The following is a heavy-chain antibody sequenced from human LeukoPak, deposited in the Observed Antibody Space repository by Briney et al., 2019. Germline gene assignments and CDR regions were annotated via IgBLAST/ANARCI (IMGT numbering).Heavy chain of an antibody. CDR1: GGTFSSYA. CDR2: IIPIFGTA. D-gene: IGHD2-2*01. V-gene: IGHV1-69*13. CDR3: ASCSSTIRRGFDP. Sequence: ASVKVSCKASGGTFSSYAISWVRQAPGQGLEWMGGIIPIFGTANYAQKFQGRVTITADESTSTAYMELSSLRSEDTAVYYCASCSSTIRRGFDPWGQGTQVTVSS. J-gene: IGHJ5*02.